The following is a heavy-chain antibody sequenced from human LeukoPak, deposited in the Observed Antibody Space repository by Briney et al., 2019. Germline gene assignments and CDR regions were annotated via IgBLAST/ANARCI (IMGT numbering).Heavy chain of an antibody. J-gene: IGHJ3*02. CDR3: ANSFSGYDAFDI. Sequence: QAGGSLRLSCAASGFTFSSYAMSWVRQAPGKGLEWVSAISGSGGSTYYADSVKGRFTISRDNSKNTLYLQMNSLRAEDTAVYYCANSFSGYDAFDIWGQGTMVTVSS. V-gene: IGHV3-23*01. CDR2: ISGSGGST. CDR1: GFTFSSYA. D-gene: IGHD3-22*01.